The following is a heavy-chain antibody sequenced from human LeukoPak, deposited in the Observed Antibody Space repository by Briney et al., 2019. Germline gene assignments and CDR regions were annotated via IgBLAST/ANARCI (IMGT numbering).Heavy chain of an antibody. D-gene: IGHD4-17*01. CDR2: IYWDDDK. V-gene: IGHV2-5*02. J-gene: IGHJ3*02. Sequence: SGPTLVKPTPTISLTSTISGFLLNTTGVGVGWIRQPPGKALEWLALIYWDDDKRYSPSLNSRLTITKDTSKNQVVLIMTSLDPVDTATYSCAHVFYDYGYLDASANGGQGTMVTVSS. CDR3: AHVFYDYGYLDASAN. CDR1: GFLLNTTGVG.